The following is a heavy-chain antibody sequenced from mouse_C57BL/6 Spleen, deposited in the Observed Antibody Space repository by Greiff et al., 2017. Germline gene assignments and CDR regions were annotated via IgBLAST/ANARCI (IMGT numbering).Heavy chain of an antibody. CDR2: ISSKSNNYAT. CDR1: GFSFNTYA. V-gene: IGHV10-1*01. CDR3: VRQGLRRDWYFDV. D-gene: IGHD2-2*01. Sequence: EVKVVESGGGLVQPKGSLKLSCAASGFSFNTYAMNWVRQAPGKGLEWVARISSKSNNYATYYADSVKDRFTISRDYSVSMLYLQMNNLKTEDPDMYYGVRQGLRRDWYFDVWGTGTTVTVSS. J-gene: IGHJ1*03.